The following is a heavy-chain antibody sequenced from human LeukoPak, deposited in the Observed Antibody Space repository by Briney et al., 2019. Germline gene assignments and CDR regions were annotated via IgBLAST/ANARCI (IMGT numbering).Heavy chain of an antibody. V-gene: IGHV3-23*01. CDR1: GFTFSSYA. J-gene: IGHJ4*02. D-gene: IGHD2-2*01. CDR2: IRGSGDTT. CDR3: AKGAIGFDS. Sequence: GGSLRLSCAASGFTFSSYAMTWVRQAPGKGLEWVSDIRGSGDTTNYADSVKGRFTISRDNSKNTLYLQMNSLRAEDTALYYCAKGAIGFDSWGQGTLVTVSS.